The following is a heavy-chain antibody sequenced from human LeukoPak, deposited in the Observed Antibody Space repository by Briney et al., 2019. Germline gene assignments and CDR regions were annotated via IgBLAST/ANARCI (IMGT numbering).Heavy chain of an antibody. D-gene: IGHD2-2*01. V-gene: IGHV4-59*08. J-gene: IGHJ6*02. Sequence: KPSETLSLTCTVSGGSISSYYWSWIRQPPGKGLEWIGYIYYSGSTNYNPSLKSRVTISVDTSKNQFSLKLSSVTAADTAVYYCARHVGGGDQDIVVVPASLDVWGQGTTVTVSS. CDR2: IYYSGST. CDR3: ARHVGGGDQDIVVVPASLDV. CDR1: GGSISSYY.